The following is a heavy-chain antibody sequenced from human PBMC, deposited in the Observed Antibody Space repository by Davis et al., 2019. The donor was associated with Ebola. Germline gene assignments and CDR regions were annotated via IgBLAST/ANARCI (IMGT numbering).Heavy chain of an antibody. CDR1: GGSISSYY. D-gene: IGHD3-22*01. V-gene: IGHV4-34*01. J-gene: IGHJ2*01. CDR2: INHSGST. CDR3: ARGPGYYYDSSGYYSLRYFDL. Sequence: MPGGSLRLSCTVSGGSISSYYWSWIRQPPGKGLEWIGEINHSGSTNYNPSLKSRVTISVDTSKNQFSLKLSSVTAADTAVYYCARGPGYYYDSSGYYSLRYFDLWGRGTLVTVSS.